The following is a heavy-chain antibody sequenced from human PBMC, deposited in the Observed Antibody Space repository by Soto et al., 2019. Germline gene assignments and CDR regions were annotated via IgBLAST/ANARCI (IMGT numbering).Heavy chain of an antibody. CDR3: ARDDGWNYRYYDMEV. V-gene: IGHV1-69*12. J-gene: IGHJ6*02. Sequence: VQLVQSGAGVKTPGSSVKVSCKASGDTFSSYSIAWVRQAPGQGLEWMGGIIPVFRSINYSQKFQGRVTITADDSTTTAYMELTSLRPQDTAVYFCARDDGWNYRYYDMEVWGQGTTVTVS. CDR1: GDTFSSYS. CDR2: IIPVFRSI. D-gene: IGHD1-7*01.